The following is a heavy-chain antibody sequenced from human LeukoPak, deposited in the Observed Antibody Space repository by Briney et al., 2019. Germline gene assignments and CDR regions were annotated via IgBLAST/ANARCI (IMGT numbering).Heavy chain of an antibody. Sequence: PGGSLRLSCAASGFTVSSNYMSRVRQAPGKGLEWVSVIYSGGSTYYADSVKGRFTISRDNSKNTLYLQMNSLRAEDTAVYYCASSGWELLIAFDIWGQGTMVTVSS. V-gene: IGHV3-53*01. J-gene: IGHJ3*02. CDR2: IYSGGST. D-gene: IGHD1-26*01. CDR3: ASSGWELLIAFDI. CDR1: GFTVSSNY.